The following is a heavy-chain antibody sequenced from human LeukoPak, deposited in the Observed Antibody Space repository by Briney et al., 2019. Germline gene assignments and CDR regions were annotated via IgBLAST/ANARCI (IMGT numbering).Heavy chain of an antibody. Sequence: SQTLSLTCTVSGGSISSGGYYWSWIRQPPGKGLEWIGYIYHSGSTYYNPSLKSRVTISVDRSKNQFSLKLNSVTAADTAVYYCARAGGVLGYFDYWGQGALVTVSS. D-gene: IGHD3-10*01. CDR1: GGSISSGGYY. V-gene: IGHV4-30-2*01. CDR2: IYHSGST. J-gene: IGHJ4*02. CDR3: ARAGGVLGYFDY.